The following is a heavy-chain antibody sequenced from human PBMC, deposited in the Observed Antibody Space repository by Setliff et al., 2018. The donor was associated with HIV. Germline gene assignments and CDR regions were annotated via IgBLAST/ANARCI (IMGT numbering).Heavy chain of an antibody. CDR1: GGTFSSYA. CDR2: INPNNGKT. CDR3: ARDSGGGALGSAPDY. V-gene: IGHV1-8*03. J-gene: IGHJ4*02. D-gene: IGHD3-16*01. Sequence: ASVKVSCKASGGTFSSYAISWVRQAPGQGLEWMGRINPNNGKTGYVQKFQGRVTFSRDTSINTAYMELRGLRSDDTAVYYCARDSGGGALGSAPDYWGPGTLVTVSS.